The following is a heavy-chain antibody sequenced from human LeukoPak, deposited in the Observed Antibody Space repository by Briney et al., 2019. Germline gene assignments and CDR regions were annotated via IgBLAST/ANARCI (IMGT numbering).Heavy chain of an antibody. CDR1: GFHFSSYS. CDR3: AREVPGEFGGVIHDAFDI. CDR2: ISSSSRYI. D-gene: IGHD3-3*01. V-gene: IGHV3-21*01. Sequence: GGSLRLSCGASGFHFSSYSMNWVRQAPGKELEWVSSISSSSRYIYYADSVKGRFTISRDNAKNSLYLQMNSLRAEDTAVFCCAREVPGEFGGVIHDAFDICGQETIVTVSS. J-gene: IGHJ3*02.